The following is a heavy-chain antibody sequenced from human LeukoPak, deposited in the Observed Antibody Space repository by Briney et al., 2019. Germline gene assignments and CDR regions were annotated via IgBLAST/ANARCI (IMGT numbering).Heavy chain of an antibody. D-gene: IGHD5-18*01. J-gene: IGHJ6*02. V-gene: IGHV4-59*08. CDR2: IYYSGST. CDR1: GFTVSSYY. Sequence: DPGGSLRLSCAASGFTVSSYYWSWIRQPPGKGLEWIGYIYYSGSTNYNPSLRSRVTISVDTSKNQFSLTLSSVTAADTAVYYCARHTPPAMALYDYYYGMDVWGQGTTVTVSS. CDR3: ARHTPPAMALYDYYYGMDV.